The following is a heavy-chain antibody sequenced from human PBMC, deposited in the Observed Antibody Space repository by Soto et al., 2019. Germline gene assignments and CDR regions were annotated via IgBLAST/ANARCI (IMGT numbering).Heavy chain of an antibody. CDR1: GYTFTSYG. D-gene: IGHD3-10*01. CDR3: ARDALKTPHYYGWGSYNNNPNYYQGRHA. V-gene: IGHV1-18*01. CDR2: ISAYNGNT. J-gene: IGHJ6*02. Sequence: ASVKVSCKASGYTFTSYGISWVRQAPGQGLEWMGWISAYNGNTNYAQKLQGRVTMTTDTSTSTAYMELRSLRSDDTAVYYCARDALKTPHYYGWGSYNNNPNYYQGRHAWGQGPPVT.